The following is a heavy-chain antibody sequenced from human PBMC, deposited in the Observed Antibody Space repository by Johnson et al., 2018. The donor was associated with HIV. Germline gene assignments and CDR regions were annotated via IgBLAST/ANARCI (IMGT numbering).Heavy chain of an antibody. Sequence: VQLVESGGGLVQPGGSLRLSCAVSGFTFSSYWMHWVRQAPGKGLVWVSRINSDGSSTRYADSVTGRFTISRDNAKNTLYLQMNSLRAEDTAVYYCARDRKWVAARSGDAFDIWGQGTMVTVSS. J-gene: IGHJ3*02. CDR1: GFTFSSYW. D-gene: IGHD6-6*01. V-gene: IGHV3-74*01. CDR2: INSDGSST. CDR3: ARDRKWVAARSGDAFDI.